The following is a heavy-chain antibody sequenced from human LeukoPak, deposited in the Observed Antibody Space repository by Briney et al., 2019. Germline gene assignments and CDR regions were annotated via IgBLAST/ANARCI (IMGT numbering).Heavy chain of an antibody. Sequence: SVKVSCKAFGGTFSSYAISWVRQAPGQGLEWMGRIIPILGIANYAQKFQGRVTITADKSTSTAYMELSSLRSEDTAVYYCASPCGRGVVPDAFDIWGQGSMVTVSS. J-gene: IGHJ3*02. CDR1: GGTFSSYA. D-gene: IGHD2-15*01. V-gene: IGHV1-69*04. CDR2: IIPILGIA. CDR3: ASPCGRGVVPDAFDI.